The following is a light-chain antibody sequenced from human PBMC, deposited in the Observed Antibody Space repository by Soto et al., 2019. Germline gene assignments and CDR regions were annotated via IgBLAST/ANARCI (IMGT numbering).Light chain of an antibody. V-gene: IGLV1-40*01. J-gene: IGLJ1*01. CDR1: SSNIGAGYD. CDR3: QSYDSSLSGYV. CDR2: ANN. Sequence: QSVLTQPPSVSGAPGQRGTISCTGSSSNIGAGYDVHWYQQVPGTAPKLLIYANNNRPSGVPDRFSGSKSGTSASLAITGLQAEDEADYYCQSYDSSLSGYVFGAGTKVT.